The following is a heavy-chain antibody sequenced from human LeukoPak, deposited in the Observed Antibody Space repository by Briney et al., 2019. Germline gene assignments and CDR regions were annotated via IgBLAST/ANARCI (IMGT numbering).Heavy chain of an antibody. V-gene: IGHV3-43*01. J-gene: IGHJ3*02. CDR2: ISWDGGST. CDR1: GLTYDDYT. Sequence: GGSLRLSCAASGLTYDDYTMHWVRQAPGKGLEWVSLISWDGGSTYYADSVKGRFTISRDNSKKSLYLQMNSLRTEDTALYYCAKDQYRLETDAFDIWGQGTMVTVSS. D-gene: IGHD3-3*01. CDR3: AKDQYRLETDAFDI.